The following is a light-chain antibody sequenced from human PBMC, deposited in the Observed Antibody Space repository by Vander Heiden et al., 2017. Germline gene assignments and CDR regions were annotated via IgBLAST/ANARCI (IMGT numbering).Light chain of an antibody. CDR1: QSLIHSDVNTY. CDR2: KVS. Sequence: VMTQSPLSLPVTLVHPAAISCTSSQSLIHSDVNTYLNWFQQRPGQCPRRLMYKVSTRDSGVPDRFSGSGSGTDLTLRISRVVAEDVGVSYCMQATRWPLTFGGGTKVEIK. V-gene: IGKV2-30*02. J-gene: IGKJ4*01. CDR3: MQATRWPLT.